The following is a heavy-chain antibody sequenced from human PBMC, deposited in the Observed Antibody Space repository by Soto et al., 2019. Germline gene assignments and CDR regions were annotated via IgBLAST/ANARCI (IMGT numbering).Heavy chain of an antibody. V-gene: IGHV3-53*02. CDR2: IYSDGKT. Sequence: EVQLVETGGGLIQPGGSLRLSCAASGITVSTNYMSWVRQAPGKGLEWVSVIYSDGKTYYADSVKGRFTISRGNSKNTVSLQMNSLRGEDTAVYYCARDGGGGYYDSSGYVAVWGQGTLVTVSS. D-gene: IGHD3-22*01. J-gene: IGHJ4*02. CDR3: ARDGGGGYYDSSGYVAV. CDR1: GITVSTNY.